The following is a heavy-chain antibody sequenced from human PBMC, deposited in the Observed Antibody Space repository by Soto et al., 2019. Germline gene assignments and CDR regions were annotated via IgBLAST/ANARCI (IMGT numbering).Heavy chain of an antibody. V-gene: IGHV1-8*01. CDR1: GYTFTSYD. D-gene: IGHD4-17*01. CDR3: AKTNDASPDYRGQTTVTTMGYYYFDY. CDR2: MNPNSGNT. Sequence: ASVKVSCKASGYTFTSYDINWVRQATGQGLEWMGWMNPNSGNTGYAQKFQGRVTMTRNTSISTAYMELSSLRSEDTAVYYCAKTNDASPDYRGQTTVTTMGYYYFDYWGQGTLVTVSS. J-gene: IGHJ4*02.